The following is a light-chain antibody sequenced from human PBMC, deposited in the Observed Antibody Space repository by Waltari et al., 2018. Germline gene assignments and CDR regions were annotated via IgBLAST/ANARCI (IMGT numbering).Light chain of an antibody. V-gene: IGKV3-15*01. J-gene: IGKJ3*01. Sequence: EIVMTQSPATLSVSPGEGVTLSCRASRSVTNMLAWYQQKPGQAPRLLMYDASTRAAGIPARFSGSESGTEFTLTINSLQSEDFAVYFCQQYYKWPLTFGPGTKVDIK. CDR2: DAS. CDR1: RSVTNM. CDR3: QQYYKWPLT.